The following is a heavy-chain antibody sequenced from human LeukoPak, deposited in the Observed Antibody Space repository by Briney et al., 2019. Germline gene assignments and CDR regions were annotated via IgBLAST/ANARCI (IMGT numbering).Heavy chain of an antibody. J-gene: IGHJ5*02. Sequence: SETLSLTCTVSGGSISSSSYYWGWIRQPPGTGLEWIGSIYYSGSTYYNPSLKSRVTISVDTSKNQFSLKLSSVTAADTAVYYCQTSGFGTSINWFDPWGQGTLVTVSS. D-gene: IGHD3-10*01. V-gene: IGHV4-39*01. CDR2: IYYSGST. CDR3: QTSGFGTSINWFDP. CDR1: GGSISSSSYY.